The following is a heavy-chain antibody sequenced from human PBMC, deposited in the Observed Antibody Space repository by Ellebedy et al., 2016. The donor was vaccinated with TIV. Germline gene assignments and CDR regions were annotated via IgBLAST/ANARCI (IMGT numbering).Heavy chain of an antibody. CDR3: ARGGPRGSYYRWFDP. Sequence: MPSETLSLTCTVSGGSISSSSYYWSWIRQPPRKGLEWIGYIYYSGSTNYNPSLKSRVTISVDTSKNQFSLKLSSVTAADTAVYYCARGGPRGSYYRWFDPWGQGTLVTVSS. CDR2: IYYSGST. D-gene: IGHD1-26*01. CDR1: GGSISSSSYY. V-gene: IGHV4-61*01. J-gene: IGHJ5*02.